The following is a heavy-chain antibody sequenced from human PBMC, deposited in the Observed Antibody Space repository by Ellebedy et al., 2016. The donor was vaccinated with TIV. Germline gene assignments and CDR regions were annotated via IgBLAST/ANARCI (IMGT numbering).Heavy chain of an antibody. CDR3: AKDRGTSDFDY. CDR1: GFTFSSYA. CDR2: ISGSGGST. D-gene: IGHD1-26*01. V-gene: IGHV3-23*01. Sequence: GESLKISXAASGFTFSSYAMSWVRQAPGKGLEWVSAISGSGGSTYYADSVKGRFTISRDNSKNTLYLQMNSLRAEDTAVYYCAKDRGTSDFDYWGQGTLVTVSS. J-gene: IGHJ4*02.